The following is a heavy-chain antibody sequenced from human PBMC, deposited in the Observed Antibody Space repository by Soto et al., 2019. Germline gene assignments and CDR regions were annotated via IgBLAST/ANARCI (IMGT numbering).Heavy chain of an antibody. Sequence: ASVKVSCKASGYTFTGYAMHWVRQAPGQRLEWMGWMNAGNGNTKYSQKFQGRVTITRDTSASTAYMELRSLRSEDTAVYYCARAVAVAADFDYWGEGTLVTVSS. CDR1: GYTFTGYA. CDR2: MNAGNGNT. J-gene: IGHJ4*02. D-gene: IGHD6-19*01. V-gene: IGHV1-3*01. CDR3: ARAVAVAADFDY.